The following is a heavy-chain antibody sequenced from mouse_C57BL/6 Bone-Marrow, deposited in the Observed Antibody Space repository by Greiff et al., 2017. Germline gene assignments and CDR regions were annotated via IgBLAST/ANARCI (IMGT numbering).Heavy chain of an antibody. Sequence: EVHLVESGGGLVKPGGSLKLSCAASGFTFSSYAMSWVRQTPEKRLEWVATISDGGSYTYYPDNVKGRFTISRDNAKNNLYLQMSHLKSEDTAMYYCARDAAYYSSSWFAYWGQGTLVTVSA. D-gene: IGHD2-5*01. CDR2: ISDGGSYT. V-gene: IGHV5-4*01. CDR1: GFTFSSYA. CDR3: ARDAAYYSSSWFAY. J-gene: IGHJ3*01.